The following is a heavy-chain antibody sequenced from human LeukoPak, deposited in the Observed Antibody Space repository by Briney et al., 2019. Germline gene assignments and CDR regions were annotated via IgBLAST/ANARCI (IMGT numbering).Heavy chain of an antibody. D-gene: IGHD3-9*01. Sequence: GGSLRLSCAASGFTFTNTWMNWVRQAPGKGLEWVGRIKSKSAGGTTDYAASVKGRFTISRDDSKNTLYLQMNSLKTEDTAVYYCARDWYHAFDFWGQGTMVTVSS. CDR3: ARDWYHAFDF. CDR2: IKSKSAGGTT. CDR1: GFTFTNTW. J-gene: IGHJ3*01. V-gene: IGHV3-15*07.